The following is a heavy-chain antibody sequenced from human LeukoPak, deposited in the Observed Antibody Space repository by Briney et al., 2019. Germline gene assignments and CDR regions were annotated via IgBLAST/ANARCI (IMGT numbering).Heavy chain of an antibody. Sequence: GGSLRLSCAASGFTFSTYAMSWVRQAAGKGLEWVSAISGSGGSTYYADSVKGRFTISRDNSKNTLYLQMNSLRAEDTAVYYCAKSRLGRLAAASYWGQGTLVTVSS. J-gene: IGHJ4*02. CDR2: ISGSGGST. D-gene: IGHD6-13*01. CDR1: GFTFSTYA. CDR3: AKSRLGRLAAASY. V-gene: IGHV3-23*01.